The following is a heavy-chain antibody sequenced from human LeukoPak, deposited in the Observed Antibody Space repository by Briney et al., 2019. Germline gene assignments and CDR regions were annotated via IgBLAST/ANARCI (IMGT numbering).Heavy chain of an antibody. CDR3: ASSPHFDY. V-gene: IGHV1-46*01. CDR1: GYTCRTYY. CDR2: INPRGGST. Sequence: DSSETSCLTSGYTCRTYYMYCWRQAPEQRLEWLGIINPRGGSTSYAQKFQGRVTMTRDTSTSTVYMELSSLRSEDTAVYYCASSPHFDYWGQGTLVTVSS. J-gene: IGHJ4*02.